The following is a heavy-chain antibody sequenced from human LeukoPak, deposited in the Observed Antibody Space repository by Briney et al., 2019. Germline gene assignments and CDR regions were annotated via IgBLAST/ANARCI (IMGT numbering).Heavy chain of an antibody. Sequence: GSLTLSCAASGFTFSSYAMHWVRQAPGKGLEWVAVISYTGSNKYYADSVKGRFTISRDNFKNTLYLQMNSLRAEDTAVYDCARDGATAGTVTTHPSDYWGQGTLVTVSS. V-gene: IGHV3-30*04. CDR3: ARDGATAGTVTTHPSDY. CDR2: ISYTGSNK. J-gene: IGHJ4*02. CDR1: GFTFSSYA. D-gene: IGHD4-17*01.